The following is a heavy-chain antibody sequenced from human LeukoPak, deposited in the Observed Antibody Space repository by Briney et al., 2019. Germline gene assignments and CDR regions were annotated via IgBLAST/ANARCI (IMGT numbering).Heavy chain of an antibody. CDR2: IKQDGSEK. D-gene: IGHD3-22*01. J-gene: IGHJ4*02. CDR3: ATDAYYYDSSGYYGY. CDR1: GFTFSSYW. V-gene: IGHV3-7*01. Sequence: GGSLRLSCAASGFTFSSYWMSWVRQAPGKGLEWVANIKQDGSEKYYVDSVKGRFTISRDNAKNSLYLQMNSLRTEDTAVYYCATDAYYYDSSGYYGYWGQGTLVTVSS.